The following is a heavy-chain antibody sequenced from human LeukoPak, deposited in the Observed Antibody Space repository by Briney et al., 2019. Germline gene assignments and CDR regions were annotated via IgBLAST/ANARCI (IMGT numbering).Heavy chain of an antibody. J-gene: IGHJ4*02. D-gene: IGHD7-27*01. Sequence: ASVKVSCKASGYTFTTHDINWVRQATGQGLEWLGWMSPNSGDTGYARKFRGRVTMTSDSSISTAYMELSSLRSEDTAIYYCVRTPPNWGFDYWGQGTLVTVSS. CDR1: GYTFTTHD. CDR3: VRTPPNWGFDY. V-gene: IGHV1-8*01. CDR2: MSPNSGDT.